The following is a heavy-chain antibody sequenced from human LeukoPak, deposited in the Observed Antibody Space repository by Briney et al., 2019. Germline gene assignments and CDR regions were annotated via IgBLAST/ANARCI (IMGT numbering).Heavy chain of an antibody. CDR1: GGSTSGFY. CDR3: ARGERQTSGYYYYFDY. D-gene: IGHD3-22*01. J-gene: IGHJ4*02. V-gene: IGHV4-59*01. CDR2: ISYSGNT. Sequence: SETLSLTCTVSGGSTSGFYWSWIRQPPGKGLEWIGYISYSGNTNYIPSLKSRVTISVDTSKNQFSLKLNSVTAADTAVYYCARGERQTSGYYYYFDYWGQGTLVPVSS.